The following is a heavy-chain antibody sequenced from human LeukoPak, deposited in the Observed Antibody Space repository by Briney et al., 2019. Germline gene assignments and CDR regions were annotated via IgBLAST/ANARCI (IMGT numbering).Heavy chain of an antibody. V-gene: IGHV1-18*01. D-gene: IGHD5-12*01. J-gene: IGHJ4*02. CDR2: ISAYNGNT. CDR1: GYTFTSYG. Sequence: ASVKVSCKASGYTFTSYGISWVRQAPGQGLEWMGWISAYNGNTNYAQKLQGRVTMTTDTSTSTAYMELRSLRSDDTAVYYRAKDRWLRLGGDYWGQGTLVTVSS. CDR3: AKDRWLRLGGDY.